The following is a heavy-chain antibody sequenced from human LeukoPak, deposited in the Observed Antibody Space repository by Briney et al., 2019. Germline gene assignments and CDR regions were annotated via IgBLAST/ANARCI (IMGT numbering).Heavy chain of an antibody. V-gene: IGHV1-69*04. Sequence: SVKVSCKASGGTFSSYATSWVRQAPGQGLEWMGRIIPILGIANYAQKFQGRVTITADKSTSTAYMELSSLRSEDTAVYYCARGDILTGYYRGYFDYWGQGTLVTVSS. CDR1: GGTFSSYA. J-gene: IGHJ4*02. CDR3: ARGDILTGYYRGYFDY. CDR2: IIPILGIA. D-gene: IGHD3-9*01.